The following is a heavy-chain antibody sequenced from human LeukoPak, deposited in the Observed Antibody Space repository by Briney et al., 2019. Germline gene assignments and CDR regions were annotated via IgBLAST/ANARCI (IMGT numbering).Heavy chain of an antibody. CDR2: IYASGST. Sequence: PSETLSLTCTVSGDSISRYYWSWIRQPAGKGLQWIGRIYASGSTNYSPSLGSRVTLSVDTSKNQLSLNLTSVTAADTAVYYCARDSEARAFDYWGKGTPVTVSS. J-gene: IGHJ4*02. V-gene: IGHV4-4*07. CDR1: GDSISRYY. CDR3: ARDSEARAFDY. D-gene: IGHD5-12*01.